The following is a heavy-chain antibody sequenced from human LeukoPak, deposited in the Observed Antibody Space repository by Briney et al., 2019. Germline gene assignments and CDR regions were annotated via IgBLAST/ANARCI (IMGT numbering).Heavy chain of an antibody. Sequence: GRSLRLSCAASGFTFDDYAMHWIRQAPGKGLEWVSYISSSGSTIYYADSVKGRFTISRDNAKNSLYLQMNSLRAEDTAVYYCARDRASCSGGSCYSMGFDYWGQGTLVTVSS. D-gene: IGHD2-15*01. CDR1: GFTFDDYA. J-gene: IGHJ4*02. CDR2: ISSSGSTI. CDR3: ARDRASCSGGSCYSMGFDY. V-gene: IGHV3-11*01.